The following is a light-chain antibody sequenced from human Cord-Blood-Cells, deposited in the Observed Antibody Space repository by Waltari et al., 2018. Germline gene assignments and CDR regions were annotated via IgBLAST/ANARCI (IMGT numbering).Light chain of an antibody. CDR2: DVS. CDR3: SSYTSSRYV. CDR1: SSDVGGYNY. Sequence: QSALTQPASVSGSPGQSITISCTGTSSDVGGYNYVSWYQQHPGKAPKLMIDDVSKRPSGVSNRFSGSKSGNTASLNISGLQAEDEADYYCSSYTSSRYVFGTGTKVTVL. V-gene: IGLV2-14*01. J-gene: IGLJ1*01.